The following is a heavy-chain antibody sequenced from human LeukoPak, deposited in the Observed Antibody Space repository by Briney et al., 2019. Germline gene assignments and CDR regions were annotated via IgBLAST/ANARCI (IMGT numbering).Heavy chain of an antibody. CDR2: IYYSGST. CDR3: ARVVLARWCYYMDV. Sequence: PSETLSLPRTVPGRSLRSSSYYRGSPRHRPGTGLEWIGCIYYSGSTYHNPSHKTRHTIPVDTPKIQFSPKLSSVNAPDTGVYYCARVVLARWCYYMDVWGKGTTVTVSS. CDR1: GRSLRSSSYY. V-gene: IGHV4-39*07. J-gene: IGHJ6*03. D-gene: IGHD2-21*01.